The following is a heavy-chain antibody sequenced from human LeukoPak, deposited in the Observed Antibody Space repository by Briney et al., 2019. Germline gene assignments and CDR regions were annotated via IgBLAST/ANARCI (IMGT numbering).Heavy chain of an antibody. CDR1: SGSIGSSSNC. J-gene: IGHJ5*02. V-gene: IGHV4-39*01. CDR2: VYYSGST. D-gene: IGHD2-8*01. CDR3: ARASFNVVFGNWFDP. Sequence: SETLSLTCTVSSGSIGSSSNCWGWIGQAPGKGRVWIGNVYYSGSTFDNPSLKSLVTISVDTSKNQFSLKLRSVTAADTAIYYCARASFNVVFGNWFDPWGQGTLVTVSS.